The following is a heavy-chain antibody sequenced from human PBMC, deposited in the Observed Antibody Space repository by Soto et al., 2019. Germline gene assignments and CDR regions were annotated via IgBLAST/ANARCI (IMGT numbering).Heavy chain of an antibody. V-gene: IGHV1-69*01. CDR2: IIPLFGTT. J-gene: IGHJ4*02. CDR3: ARGAELAGWMPFDS. D-gene: IGHD6-19*01. CDR1: GGTFNTYG. Sequence: QVHLVQSGAEVKKPGSSVKVSCRASGGTFNTYGFNWVRQAPGQGLEWMGGIIPLFGTTTYAQNFRGRVTITADQSTTTAYMEMSGLTSEDTAVYFCARGAELAGWMPFDSWGQGTLVTVSS.